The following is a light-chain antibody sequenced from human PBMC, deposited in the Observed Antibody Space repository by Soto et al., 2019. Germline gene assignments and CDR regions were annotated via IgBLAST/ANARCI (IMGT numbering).Light chain of an antibody. Sequence: QSALTQPASVSGSPGQSITISFTGTSSDVGGYNYVSWYQQHPGKAPKLMIYDVSNRPSGVSNRFSGSKSGNTASLTISGLQAEDEPDYYCSSYTSSSTPVVFGGGTQLTVL. CDR1: SSDVGGYNY. CDR3: SSYTSSSTPVV. CDR2: DVS. J-gene: IGLJ2*01. V-gene: IGLV2-14*01.